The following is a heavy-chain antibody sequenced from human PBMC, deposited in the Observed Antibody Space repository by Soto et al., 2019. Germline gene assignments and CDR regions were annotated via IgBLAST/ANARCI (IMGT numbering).Heavy chain of an antibody. CDR3: ARDPGGNYYDDFQY. J-gene: IGHJ4*02. CDR1: GYAFTNYG. D-gene: IGHD1-26*01. CDR2: INPYNGNT. V-gene: IGHV1-18*01. Sequence: QVQLVQSGTEVKKPGASVKVSCKTSGYAFTNYGISCLRQAPGQGLEWMGWINPYNGNTNYAQQLQGRVTVTTDTSTTTVYMELRSLRSDDTAVYYCARDPGGNYYDDFQYWGQGTLVTVSS.